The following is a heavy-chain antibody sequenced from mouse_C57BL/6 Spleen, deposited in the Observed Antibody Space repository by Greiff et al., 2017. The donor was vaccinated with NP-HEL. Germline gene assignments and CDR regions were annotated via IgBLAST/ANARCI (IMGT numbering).Heavy chain of an antibody. J-gene: IGHJ3*01. Sequence: QVQLQQPGAELVKPGASVKLSCKASGYTFTSYWMHWVKQRPGRGLEWIGRIDPNSGGTKYNEKFKSKATLTVDKPSSTSYLQLSSLTSEDSAVYYCARGRGYGYDGGFAYWGQGTLVTVSA. D-gene: IGHD2-2*01. V-gene: IGHV1-72*01. CDR1: GYTFTSYW. CDR3: ARGRGYGYDGGFAY. CDR2: IDPNSGGT.